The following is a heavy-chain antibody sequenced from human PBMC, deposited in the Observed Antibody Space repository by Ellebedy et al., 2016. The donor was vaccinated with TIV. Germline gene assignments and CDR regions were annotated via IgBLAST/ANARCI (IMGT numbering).Heavy chain of an antibody. Sequence: ASVKVSXXASGYTFTSYYMHWVRQAPGQGLEWMGIINPSGGSTSYAQKFQGRVTMTTDTSTSTAYMELRSLRSDDTAVYYCARRVRDNYSFYYYMDVWGKGTTVTVSS. CDR3: ARRVRDNYSFYYYMDV. V-gene: IGHV1-46*01. J-gene: IGHJ6*03. CDR2: INPSGGST. CDR1: GYTFTSYY. D-gene: IGHD1-14*01.